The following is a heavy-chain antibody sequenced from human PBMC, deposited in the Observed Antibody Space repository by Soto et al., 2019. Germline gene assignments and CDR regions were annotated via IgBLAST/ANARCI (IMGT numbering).Heavy chain of an antibody. CDR3: AKEGEHSSGWANFDY. V-gene: IGHV3-23*01. J-gene: IGHJ4*02. CDR2: ISGSGGST. Sequence: EGKLLESGGGLVQPGGSLRLSCAASGYTFSRYAMSWVRQAPGKGLEWVSAISGSGGSTYYADSVKGRFTISRDNSKNTLYLQMNSLRAEDTAVYYCAKEGEHSSGWANFDYWGQGTLVTVSS. D-gene: IGHD6-19*01. CDR1: GYTFSRYA.